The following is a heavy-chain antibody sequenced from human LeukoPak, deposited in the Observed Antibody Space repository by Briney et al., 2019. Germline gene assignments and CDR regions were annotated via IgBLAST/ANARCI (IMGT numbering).Heavy chain of an antibody. CDR1: GFTFSGSA. D-gene: IGHD3-9*01. Sequence: GGSLRLSCAASGFTFSGSAMHWVRQASGKGLEWVGRIRSKANSYATAYAASVKGRFTISRDDSKNTAYLQMNSLKTEDTAVYYCTMGTYYDILTGYYEPPYWGQGTLVTVSS. CDR3: TMGTYYDILTGYYEPPY. J-gene: IGHJ4*02. V-gene: IGHV3-73*01. CDR2: IRSKANSYAT.